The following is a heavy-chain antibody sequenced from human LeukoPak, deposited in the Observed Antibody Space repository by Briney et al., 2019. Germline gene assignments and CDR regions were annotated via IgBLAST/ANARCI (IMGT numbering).Heavy chain of an antibody. CDR1: GFTLRSYA. J-gene: IGHJ3*02. Sequence: GGSLRLSCAAWGFTLRSYAMTGVRQARGKGGQGGAAVSGRGAHTYYADSVKRRFTIFRDNSRDTLYFQMHSLRAQDTAVYYCARGSRLGVVERDAFDIWGQGTMLTVSS. CDR2: VSGRGAHT. V-gene: IGHV3-23*01. CDR3: ARGSRLGVVERDAFDI. D-gene: IGHD3-3*01.